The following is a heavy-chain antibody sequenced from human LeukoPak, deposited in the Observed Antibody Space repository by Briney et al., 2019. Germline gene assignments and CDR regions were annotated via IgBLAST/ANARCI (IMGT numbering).Heavy chain of an antibody. CDR3: AREIGGSGSYYPFYFDY. Sequence: SETLSLTCTVSGGSIGSYYWSWIRQPAGKGLEWIGRIYTSGSTNYNPSLKSRVTMSVDTSKNQFSLKLSSVTAADTAVYYCAREIGGSGSYYPFYFDYWGQGTLVTVSS. D-gene: IGHD3-10*01. V-gene: IGHV4-4*07. J-gene: IGHJ4*02. CDR2: IYTSGST. CDR1: GGSIGSYY.